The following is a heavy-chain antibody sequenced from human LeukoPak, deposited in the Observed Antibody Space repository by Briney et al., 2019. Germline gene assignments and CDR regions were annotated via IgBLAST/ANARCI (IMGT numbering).Heavy chain of an antibody. CDR2: TSYNGNT. V-gene: IGHV1-18*04. D-gene: IGHD6-19*01. Sequence: ASVKVSCKASGYTFSNCGISWVRQAPGLGLEWMGWTSYNGNTNYAQKFQDRVTMTTDTSTTTAYTELRSLESDDTAVYYCARHSGSGWRALGYWGQGTLVTVSS. CDR3: ARHSGSGWRALGY. CDR1: GYTFSNCG. J-gene: IGHJ4*02.